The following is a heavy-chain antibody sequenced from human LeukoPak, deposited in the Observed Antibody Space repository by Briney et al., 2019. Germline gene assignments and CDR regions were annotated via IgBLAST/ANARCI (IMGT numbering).Heavy chain of an antibody. J-gene: IGHJ4*02. D-gene: IGHD2-2*01. V-gene: IGHV3-9*01. Sequence: GRSLRLSCAASGFTFDDYAMHWVRQAPGKGLEWVSGISWNSGSIGYADSVKGRFTISRDNAKNSLYLQMNSLRAEDTAVYYCAKRGQVPAAPFDYWGQGTLVTVSS. CDR1: GFTFDDYA. CDR2: ISWNSGSI. CDR3: AKRGQVPAAPFDY.